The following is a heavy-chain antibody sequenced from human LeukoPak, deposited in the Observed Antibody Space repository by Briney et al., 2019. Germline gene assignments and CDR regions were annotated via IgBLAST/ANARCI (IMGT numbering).Heavy chain of an antibody. CDR2: VRYDGSDK. J-gene: IGHJ6*03. CDR3: AKDRDEGLFYYYYYMDV. D-gene: IGHD5-24*01. V-gene: IGHV3-30*02. Sequence: GGSLRLSCAASGFTFNDYAMPWVRQAPGKGLECVAFVRYDGSDKYYAGSVKGRFTISRDNYKNTLYLQMTSLRAEDTAVYYCAKDRDEGLFYYYYYMDVWGKGTTVTISS. CDR1: GFTFNDYA.